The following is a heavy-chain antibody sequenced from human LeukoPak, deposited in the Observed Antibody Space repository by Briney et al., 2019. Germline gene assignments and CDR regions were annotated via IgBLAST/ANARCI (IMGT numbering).Heavy chain of an antibody. J-gene: IGHJ4*02. D-gene: IGHD2-21*02. CDR1: GFTFSSYA. Sequence: GGSLRLSCAASGFTFSSYAMSWVRQAPGKGLEWVSAISTSGGSTYYSDSVKGRFTISRDNSKITLDLQMNSLRAEDTAVFHCAKGDYGGDFRYFDYWGPGTLVTVSS. V-gene: IGHV3-23*01. CDR2: ISTSGGST. CDR3: AKGDYGGDFRYFDY.